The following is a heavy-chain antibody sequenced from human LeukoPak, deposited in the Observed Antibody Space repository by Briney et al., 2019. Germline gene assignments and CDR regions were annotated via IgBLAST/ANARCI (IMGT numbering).Heavy chain of an antibody. CDR3: ARDLGHRRLLASTYNWFDP. D-gene: IGHD2/OR15-2a*01. V-gene: IGHV1-18*01. J-gene: IGHJ5*02. Sequence: ASMKVSCKASGYIFTSYGISWVRQAPGQGLEWMGWINTYNGNTKFAQKLQGRVTMTTDTSTSTAYMELRSLRSDDTAVYYCARDLGHRRLLASTYNWFDPWGQGTLVIVSS. CDR2: INTYNGNT. CDR1: GYIFTSYG.